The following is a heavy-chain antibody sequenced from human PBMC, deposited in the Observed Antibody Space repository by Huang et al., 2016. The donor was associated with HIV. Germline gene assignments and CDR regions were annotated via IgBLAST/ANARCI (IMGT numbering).Heavy chain of an antibody. V-gene: IGHV1-24*01. J-gene: IGHJ3*02. CDR2: MDPEEGET. D-gene: IGHD2-15*01. CDR1: GYTVSELS. CDR3: ATSTPDVGAGVLRSAFDI. Sequence: QVQLVESGAELKKPGASVRVSCKVSGYTVSELSLHWGRQAPEQGLEWMGGMDPEEGETICAQRVQGRITMTEDTSTDTAYMELGSLRPEETAVYYCATSTPDVGAGVLRSAFDIWGQGTMVTVSS.